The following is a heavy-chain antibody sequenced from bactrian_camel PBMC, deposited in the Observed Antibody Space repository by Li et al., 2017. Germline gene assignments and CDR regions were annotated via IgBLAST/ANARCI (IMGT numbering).Heavy chain of an antibody. D-gene: IGHD6*01. V-gene: IGHV3S1*01. J-gene: IGHJ4*01. CDR2: IDFGGGTT. CDR1: GSLFDSDC. Sequence: HVQLVESGGGSVQAGGSLKLVCEVYGSLFDSDCMGWFRQAPGQEEREAVAHIDFGGGTTYYSDSVKGRFTISQDSARNTVYLQMNNLQPEDTATYYCAEGRGSRGEHCYSLNYWGQGTQVTVS. CDR3: AEGRGSRGEHCYSLNY.